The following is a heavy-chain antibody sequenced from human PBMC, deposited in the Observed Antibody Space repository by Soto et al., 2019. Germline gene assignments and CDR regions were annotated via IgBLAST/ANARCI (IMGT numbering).Heavy chain of an antibody. V-gene: IGHV3-23*01. CDR2: ITDTGGDA. CDR1: GLTFGSRA. J-gene: IGHJ4*02. Sequence: LRLSCVASGLTFGSRAMSWVRQAPGEGLQWVSTITDTGGDAKYADSVRGRFVISRDNSKKTLYLQMTRLTAEDSAMYFCARGSTDSYPGSRIFDFWGRGTLVTVSS. CDR3: ARGSTDSYPGSRIFDF. D-gene: IGHD3-10*01.